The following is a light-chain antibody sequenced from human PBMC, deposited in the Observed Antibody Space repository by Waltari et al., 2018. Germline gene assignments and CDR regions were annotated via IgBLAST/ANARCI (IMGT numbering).Light chain of an antibody. J-gene: IGKJ4*01. CDR1: RDIANN. V-gene: IGKV1-6*02. CDR2: RAS. CDR3: QQGYDFPCT. Sequence: IQMTQSPSSLSASIGDAVTITCRASRDIANNLNWYQQQSGKAPKLLIYRASSLQSGVPSRFSGSGSGTDFSLTISSLQPEDFATYYCQQGYDFPCTFGRGTKVEIK.